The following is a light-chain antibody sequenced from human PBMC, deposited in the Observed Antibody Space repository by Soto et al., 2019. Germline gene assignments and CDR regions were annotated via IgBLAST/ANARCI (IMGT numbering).Light chain of an antibody. CDR2: AAS. J-gene: IGKJ1*01. CDR3: QQYNGYSRT. Sequence: DIQMTQSPSSLSASIGDRVTITCRASQSISSYLNWYQQTPGKAPKLLIYAASSLQSGVPSRFSGSGSGTEFTLTIRSLQPDDFATYYCQQYNGYSRTFGQGTKV. CDR1: QSISSY. V-gene: IGKV1-5*01.